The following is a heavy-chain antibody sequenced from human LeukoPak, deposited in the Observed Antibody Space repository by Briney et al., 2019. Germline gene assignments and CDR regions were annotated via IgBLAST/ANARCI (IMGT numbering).Heavy chain of an antibody. CDR3: AKDLRTVDAFDM. V-gene: IGHV3-23*01. CDR1: GFTFSSYA. Sequence: QPGGSLRLSCAASGFTFSSYAMSWVRQAPGKGLEWVSAISGSGGSTYYADSVKGRFTISRDNSKNTLYLQMNSLRVEDTAIYYCAKDLRTVDAFDMWGQGTMVTVSS. CDR2: ISGSGGST. J-gene: IGHJ3*02. D-gene: IGHD1-1*01.